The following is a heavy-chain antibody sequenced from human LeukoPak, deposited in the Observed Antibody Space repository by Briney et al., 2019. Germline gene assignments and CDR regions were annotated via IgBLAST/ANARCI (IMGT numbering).Heavy chain of an antibody. Sequence: PSETLSLTCTVSSGSVSSGSYYRSWIRQPPGKGLEWIGEINHSGSTNYNPSLKSRVTISVDTSKNQFSLKLSSVTAADTAVYYCARGPQYCSSTSCSKVRYYYGSGSSTLFDYWGQGTLVTVSS. CDR1: SGSVSSGSYY. J-gene: IGHJ4*02. D-gene: IGHD2-2*01. CDR3: ARGPQYCSSTSCSKVRYYYGSGSSTLFDY. V-gene: IGHV4-39*07. CDR2: INHSGST.